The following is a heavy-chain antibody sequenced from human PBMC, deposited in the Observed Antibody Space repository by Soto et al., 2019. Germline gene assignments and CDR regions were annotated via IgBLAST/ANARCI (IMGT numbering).Heavy chain of an antibody. D-gene: IGHD3-10*01. CDR2: IIPIFGTA. CDR1: GGTFSSYA. J-gene: IGHJ6*02. Sequence: SVKVSCKASGGTFSSYAISWVRQAPGQGLEWMGGIIPIFGTANYAQKFQGRVTITADESTSTAYMELSSLRSEDTAVYYCARATPMVRRVTQRYYYYYGMDVWGQGTTVTVS. CDR3: ARATPMVRRVTQRYYYYYGMDV. V-gene: IGHV1-69*13.